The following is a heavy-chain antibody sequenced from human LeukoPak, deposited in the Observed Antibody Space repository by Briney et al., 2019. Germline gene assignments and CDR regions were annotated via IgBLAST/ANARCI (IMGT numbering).Heavy chain of an antibody. CDR2: INHSGST. V-gene: IGHV4-34*01. CDR3: ARGRGSSWYWEYFQH. D-gene: IGHD6-13*01. Sequence: SETLSLTCTVYGGSFSGYYWSWIRQPPGKGLEWIGEINHSGSTNYNPSLKSRVTISVDTSKNQFSLKLSSATAADTAVYYCARGRGSSWYWEYFQHWGQGTLVTVSS. J-gene: IGHJ1*01. CDR1: GGSFSGYY.